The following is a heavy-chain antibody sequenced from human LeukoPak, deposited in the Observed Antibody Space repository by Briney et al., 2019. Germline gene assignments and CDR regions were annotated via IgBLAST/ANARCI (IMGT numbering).Heavy chain of an antibody. J-gene: IGHJ6*02. CDR1: GFTFSSCA. V-gene: IGHV3-23*01. Sequence: PGGSLRLSCAASGFTFSSCAMSWVRQAPGKGLEWVSAISGSGGSTYYADSVKGRFTISRDNSKNTLYLQMNSLRAEDTAVYYCAKDLIALCSSTSCYSSYYYYYGMDVWGQGTTVTVSS. D-gene: IGHD2-2*01. CDR2: ISGSGGST. CDR3: AKDLIALCSSTSCYSSYYYYYGMDV.